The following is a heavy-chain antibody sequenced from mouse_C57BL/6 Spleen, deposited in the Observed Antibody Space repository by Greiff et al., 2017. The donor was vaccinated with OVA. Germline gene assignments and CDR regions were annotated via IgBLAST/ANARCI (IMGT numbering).Heavy chain of an antibody. D-gene: IGHD1-1*01. V-gene: IGHV1-64*01. CDR2: IHPNSGST. Sequence: QVQLQQPGAELVKPGASVKLSCKASGYTFTSYWMPWVKQRPGQGLEWIGMIHPNSGSTNYNEKFKSKATLTVDKSSSTAYMQLSSLTSEDSAVYYCARFYYGSRDYAMDYWGQGTSVTVSS. J-gene: IGHJ4*01. CDR1: GYTFTSYW. CDR3: ARFYYGSRDYAMDY.